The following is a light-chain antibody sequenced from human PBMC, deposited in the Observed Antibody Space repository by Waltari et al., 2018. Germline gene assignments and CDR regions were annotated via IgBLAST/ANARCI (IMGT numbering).Light chain of an antibody. J-gene: IGLJ2*01. CDR2: DVS. CDR1: STDVGVYNY. Sequence: QSALTQPASVSGSPGQSITISCTGTSTDVGVYNYVSWYQQHPGKAPKLMIYDVSNRPSGVSNRFSGSKSGNAASLTISGLQAEDDADYYCSSYTTSSTLVFGGGTKLTVL. CDR3: SSYTTSSTLV. V-gene: IGLV2-14*03.